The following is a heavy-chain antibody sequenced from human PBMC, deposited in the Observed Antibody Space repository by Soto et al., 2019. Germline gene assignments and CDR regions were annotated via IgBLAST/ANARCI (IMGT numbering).Heavy chain of an antibody. Sequence: PGGSLRLSCAASGFTFSSYAMHWVRQAPGKGLEWVAVISYDGSNKYYADSVKGRFTTSRDNSKNTLYLQMNSLRAEDTAVYYCARDWEVAAPGNYYYYGMDVWGQGTTVTVSS. CDR1: GFTFSSYA. D-gene: IGHD2-15*01. CDR3: ARDWEVAAPGNYYYYGMDV. V-gene: IGHV3-30-3*01. CDR2: ISYDGSNK. J-gene: IGHJ6*02.